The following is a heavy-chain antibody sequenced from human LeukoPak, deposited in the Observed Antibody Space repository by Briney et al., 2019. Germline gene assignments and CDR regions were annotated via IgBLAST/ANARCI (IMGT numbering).Heavy chain of an antibody. V-gene: IGHV3-23*01. J-gene: IGHJ4*02. CDR2: ISGSGGRT. CDR3: AKRGVVIRVILVGFHKEAYYFDS. Sequence: GGSLRLSCAVSGFTLSNYGMSWVRQAPGKGREGVAGISGSGGRTNYADSGKGRLTISRDNPKNTLYLQMSSLRVEDTAVYFCAKRGVVIRVILVGFHKEAYYFDSWGQGALVTVSS. CDR1: GFTLSNYG. D-gene: IGHD3-22*01.